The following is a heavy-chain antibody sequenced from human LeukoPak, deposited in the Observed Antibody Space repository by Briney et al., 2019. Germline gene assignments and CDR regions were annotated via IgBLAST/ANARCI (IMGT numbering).Heavy chain of an antibody. Sequence: ASVKDSCKASGYTFSSLHMHWVRQAPGQGLEWGGIIIPSGDPTTYAQKFQGRVTMTSDMSTSTVYMELSSLRSEDTAVYYCARSSGYYSSLFYMHVWGKGTTVTVSS. D-gene: IGHD3-22*01. V-gene: IGHV1-46*01. J-gene: IGHJ6*03. CDR3: ARSSGYYSSLFYMHV. CDR2: IIPSGDPT. CDR1: GYTFSSLH.